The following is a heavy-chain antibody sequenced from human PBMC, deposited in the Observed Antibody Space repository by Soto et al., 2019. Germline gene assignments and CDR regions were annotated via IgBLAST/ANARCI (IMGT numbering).Heavy chain of an antibody. CDR2: INHSGST. Sequence: SETLSLTCAVYGGSFSGYYWSWIRQPPGKGLEWIGEINHSGSTNYNPSLKSRVTISVDTSKNQFSLKLSSVTAADTAVYYCAKSSKYYYYYYMDVWGKGTTVTVSS. V-gene: IGHV4-34*01. CDR1: GGSFSGYY. CDR3: AKSSKYYYYYYMDV. J-gene: IGHJ6*03.